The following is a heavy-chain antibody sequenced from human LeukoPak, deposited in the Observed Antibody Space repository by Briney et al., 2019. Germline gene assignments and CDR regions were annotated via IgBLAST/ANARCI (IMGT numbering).Heavy chain of an antibody. V-gene: IGHV4-34*01. Sequence: KPSETLSLTCAVYGGSFSGYYWSWIRQPPGKGLEWIGEINHSGSTNYNPSLKSRVTISVDTSKNQFSLQLSSVTAADTAVYYCASTYSSSWYEPRWFDPWGQGTLVTVSS. D-gene: IGHD6-13*01. CDR2: INHSGST. CDR3: ASTYSSSWYEPRWFDP. CDR1: GGSFSGYY. J-gene: IGHJ5*02.